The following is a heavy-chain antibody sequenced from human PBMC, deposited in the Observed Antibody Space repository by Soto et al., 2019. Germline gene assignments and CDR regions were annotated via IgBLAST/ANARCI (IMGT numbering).Heavy chain of an antibody. V-gene: IGHV3-23*01. CDR2: ISGSGGST. D-gene: IGHD4-17*01. CDR1: GFTFSSYA. J-gene: IGHJ2*01. Sequence: GGSLRLSCAASGFTFSSYAMSWVRQAPGKGLEWVSAISGSGGSTYYADSVKGRFTISRDNSKNTLYLQMNSLRAEDTAVYYCAKDRGHDYGGNFYWYFDLWGRGTLVTVSS. CDR3: AKDRGHDYGGNFYWYFDL.